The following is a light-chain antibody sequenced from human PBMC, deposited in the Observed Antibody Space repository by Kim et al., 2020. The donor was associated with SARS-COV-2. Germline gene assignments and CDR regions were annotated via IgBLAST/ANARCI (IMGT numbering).Light chain of an antibody. J-gene: IGLJ2*01. CDR2: EDN. V-gene: IGLV6-57*01. Sequence: NFMLTQPHSVSESPGKTVTISCTRSSGNIATNYVQWYQQRPGSSPTTVIYEDNQRPSGVPDRFSGSIDISSNSAYLTISGLKTEDEADYYCQSYNTTNLVFGGGTKLTVL. CDR3: QSYNTTNLV. CDR1: SGNIATNY.